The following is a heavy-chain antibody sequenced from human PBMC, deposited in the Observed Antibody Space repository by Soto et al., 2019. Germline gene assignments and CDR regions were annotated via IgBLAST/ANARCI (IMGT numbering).Heavy chain of an antibody. CDR2: ISAYNGNT. V-gene: IGHV1-18*01. J-gene: IGHJ4*02. CDR1: GYTFTSYG. D-gene: IGHD6-13*01. Sequence: ASVKVSCKASGYTFTSYGISWVRQAPGQGLEWKGWISAYNGNTNYAQKLQGRVTMTTDTSTSTAYMELRSLRSDDTAVYYCARLSIAAAGTEFDYWGQGTLVTVSS. CDR3: ARLSIAAAGTEFDY.